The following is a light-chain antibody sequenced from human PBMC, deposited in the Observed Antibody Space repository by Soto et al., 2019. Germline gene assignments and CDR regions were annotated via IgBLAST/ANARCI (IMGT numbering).Light chain of an antibody. CDR2: DVS. CDR3: SSYTSSSTYV. Sequence: QSVLTQPASVSGSPGESITISCTGTSSDVGAYNFVSWYQQDPGKAPKLMIYDVSSRPSGVSNRFSGSKSGHTASLTISGLQAEDDADYYCSSYTSSSTYVFGTGTKLTVL. V-gene: IGLV2-14*01. J-gene: IGLJ1*01. CDR1: SSDVGAYNF.